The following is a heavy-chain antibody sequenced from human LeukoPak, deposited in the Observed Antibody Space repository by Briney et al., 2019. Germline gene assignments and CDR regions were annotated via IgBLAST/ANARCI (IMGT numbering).Heavy chain of an antibody. CDR3: ARGQLRFLEWLLPDYYYYYGMDV. CDR2: MNPNSGNT. D-gene: IGHD3-3*01. CDR1: GYTFTSYD. J-gene: IGHJ6*02. V-gene: IGHV1-8*01. Sequence: ASVKVSCKASGYTFTSYDINWVRQATGQGLEWMGWMNPNSGNTGYAQKFQGRVTMTRNTSISTAYMELSSLRSEDTAVYYCARGQLRFLEWLLPDYYYYYGMDVWGRGTTVTVSS.